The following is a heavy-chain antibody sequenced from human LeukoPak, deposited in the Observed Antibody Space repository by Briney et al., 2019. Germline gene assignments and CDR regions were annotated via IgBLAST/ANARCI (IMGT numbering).Heavy chain of an antibody. CDR1: GFTFSSYS. J-gene: IGHJ4*02. D-gene: IGHD1-1*01. CDR2: ISSSSSYI. CDR3: VIAERRSPIDY. Sequence: GGPLRLSCAASGFTFSSYSMNWVRQAPGKGLEWVSSISSSSSYIYYADSVNGRFTISRDNAKNLLYLQMNSLRAEDTAVYYCVIAERRSPIDYWGQGTLVTVSS. V-gene: IGHV3-21*06.